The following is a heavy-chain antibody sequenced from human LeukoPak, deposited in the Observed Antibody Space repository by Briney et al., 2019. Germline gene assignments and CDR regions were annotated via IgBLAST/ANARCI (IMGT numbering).Heavy chain of an antibody. D-gene: IGHD6-25*01. CDR2: ISYDGSNK. CDR1: GFTFSSYG. J-gene: IGHJ4*02. Sequence: PGGSLRLSCAASGFTFSSYGMHWVRQAPGKGLEWVAVISYDGSNKYYADSVKGRFTISRDDSKNTLYLQMNSLRAEDTAVYYCAKDSQDYSSGYFDYWGQGTLVTVSS. V-gene: IGHV3-30*18. CDR3: AKDSQDYSSGYFDY.